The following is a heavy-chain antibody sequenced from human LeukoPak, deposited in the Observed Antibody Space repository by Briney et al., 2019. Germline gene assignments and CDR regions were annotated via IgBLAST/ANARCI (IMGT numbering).Heavy chain of an antibody. V-gene: IGHV4-31*03. Sequence: PSQTLSLTCTVSGGSISSGGYYWSWIRQHPGKGLEWIGYIYYSGSTYYNPSLKSRVTISVDTSKNQFSLKLSSVTAADTAAYYCARDRAYCGGDCLLYGMDVWGQGTTVTVSS. CDR3: ARDRAYCGGDCLLYGMDV. D-gene: IGHD2-21*02. CDR2: IYYSGST. CDR1: GGSISSGGYY. J-gene: IGHJ6*02.